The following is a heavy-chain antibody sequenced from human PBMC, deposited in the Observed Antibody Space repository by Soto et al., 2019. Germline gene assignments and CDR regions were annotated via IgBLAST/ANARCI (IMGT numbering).Heavy chain of an antibody. J-gene: IGHJ4*02. V-gene: IGHV3-48*03. CDR2: ISSSGGTT. D-gene: IGHD3-22*01. CDR3: ARWEVVTGLDY. CDR1: GFTFSTSE. Sequence: GGSLRLSCAASGFTFSTSEMSWVRQAPGKGLEWISHISSSGGTTYYADSVKGRFTISRDNANHSLFLQMNSLRVADTAVYYCARWEVVTGLDYWGQGTLVTVPQ.